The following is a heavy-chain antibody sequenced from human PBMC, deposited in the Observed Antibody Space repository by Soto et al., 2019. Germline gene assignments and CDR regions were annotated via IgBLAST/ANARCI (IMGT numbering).Heavy chain of an antibody. D-gene: IGHD3-16*01. Sequence: PSQTLSLTCAISGDRVSGNSAAWNWIRQSPSRGLEWLGRTYYRSRWYNDYAVSVKSRITVTPDTSKNQFSLHLNSVTPEDTAVYYCARELPYYVSCDSYLDYWGKGALVTVSS. CDR1: GDRVSGNSAA. V-gene: IGHV6-1*01. J-gene: IGHJ4*02. CDR3: ARELPYYVSCDSYLDY. CDR2: TYYRSRWYN.